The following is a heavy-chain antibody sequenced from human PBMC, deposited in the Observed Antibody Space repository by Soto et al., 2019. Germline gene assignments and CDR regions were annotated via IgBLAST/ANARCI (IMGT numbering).Heavy chain of an antibody. CDR3: ARENPDYFYGSGTFPSHFDP. CDR2: ISHDGSNR. V-gene: IGHV3-30-3*01. CDR1: GFTFSTYG. J-gene: IGHJ5*02. D-gene: IGHD3-10*01. Sequence: QVQLVESGGGVVQPGRSLRLSCAASGFTFSTYGLHWVRQAPGKGLEWVAVISHDGSNRYYADSVKGRFTISRDDFKYTVYLQMNSLIGEDTAVYYCARENPDYFYGSGTFPSHFDPWGQGTLVTVSP.